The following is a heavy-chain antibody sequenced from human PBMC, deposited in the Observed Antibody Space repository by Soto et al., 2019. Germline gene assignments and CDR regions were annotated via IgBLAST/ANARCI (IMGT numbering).Heavy chain of an antibody. Sequence: SETLSLTCTVSGGSISSSSYYWGWIRQPPGKGLEWIGSIYYSGSTYYNPSLKSRVTISVDTSKNQFSLKLSSVTAADTAVYYCASHLSSSFNYFDYWGQGTLVTVSS. CDR2: IYYSGST. J-gene: IGHJ4*02. V-gene: IGHV4-39*01. D-gene: IGHD6-13*01. CDR1: GGSISSSSYY. CDR3: ASHLSSSFNYFDY.